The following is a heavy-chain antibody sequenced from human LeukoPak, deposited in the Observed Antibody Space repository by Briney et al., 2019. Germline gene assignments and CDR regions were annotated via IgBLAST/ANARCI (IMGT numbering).Heavy chain of an antibody. CDR3: TTGRPSRYADWLATHNWFDP. D-gene: IGHD3-9*01. J-gene: IGHJ5*02. Sequence: ASVRVSCKVSGYILAELSIHWVRQAPGKGLEWMGGFDPEDGETIYARNFQGRVTMTEDTSTDTAYMELSSLRSEDTAVYYCTTGRPSRYADWLATHNWFDPWGQGTLVTVSS. V-gene: IGHV1-24*01. CDR2: FDPEDGET. CDR1: GYILAELS.